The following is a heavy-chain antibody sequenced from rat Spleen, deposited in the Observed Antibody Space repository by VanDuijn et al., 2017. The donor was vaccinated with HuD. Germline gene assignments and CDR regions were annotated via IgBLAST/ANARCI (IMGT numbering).Heavy chain of an antibody. CDR3: ARHNSGYGYFDF. CDR1: GFTFNDHF. Sequence: EVQLVESNGGLVQPGRSLKLSCAASGFTFNDHFMAWVRQAPTKGLEWVATISFDATSTYYPDSVKGRFIMSRDNAENTVYLQMNSLRSEDTATYYCARHNSGYGYFDFWGPGTMVTVSS. CDR2: ISFDATST. V-gene: IGHV5-29*01. D-gene: IGHD4-3*01. J-gene: IGHJ1*01.